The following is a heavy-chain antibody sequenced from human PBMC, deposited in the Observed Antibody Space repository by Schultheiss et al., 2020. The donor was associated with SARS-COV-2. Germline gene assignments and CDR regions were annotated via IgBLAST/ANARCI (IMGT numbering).Heavy chain of an antibody. CDR1: GGSVSSGSYY. CDR2: IYYSGST. J-gene: IGHJ5*02. Sequence: SQTLSLTCTVSGGSVSSGSYYWSWIRQPPGKGLEWIGYIYYSGSTNYNPSLKSRVTISVDTSKNQFSLKLSSVTAADTAVYYCARAEKGTGLYYYGSGGSFDPWGQGTLVTVSS. D-gene: IGHD3-10*01. V-gene: IGHV4-61*01. CDR3: ARAEKGTGLYYYGSGGSFDP.